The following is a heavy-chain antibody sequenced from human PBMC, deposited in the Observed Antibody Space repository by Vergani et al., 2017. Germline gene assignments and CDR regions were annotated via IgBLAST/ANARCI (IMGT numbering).Heavy chain of an antibody. D-gene: IGHD6-6*01. V-gene: IGHV4-61*02. CDR1: GGSISSGSYY. CDR3: ARGGPWSSSYGY. J-gene: IGHJ4*02. CDR2: IYTSGST. Sequence: QVQLQESGPGLVKPSQTLSLTCTVSGGSISSGSYYWSWIRQPAGKGLEWIGRIYTSGSTNYNPSLKRRVTISVDTSKNQFSLKLSSVTAADTAVYYCARGGPWSSSYGYWGQGTLVTVSS.